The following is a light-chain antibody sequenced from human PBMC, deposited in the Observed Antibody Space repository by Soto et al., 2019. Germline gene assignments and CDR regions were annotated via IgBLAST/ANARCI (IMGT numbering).Light chain of an antibody. Sequence: EIVLTQSPATLSLSPGERATLSCRASQSVSSYLAWYQQKPGQAPRLLIYDASNRATGIPARFSGSGSGTDFTLTISSLEPEDFAVYYCQQRSNWPPPPSRFFGGGTKVEIK. V-gene: IGKV3-11*01. CDR3: QQRSNWPPPPSRF. J-gene: IGKJ4*01. CDR1: QSVSSY. CDR2: DAS.